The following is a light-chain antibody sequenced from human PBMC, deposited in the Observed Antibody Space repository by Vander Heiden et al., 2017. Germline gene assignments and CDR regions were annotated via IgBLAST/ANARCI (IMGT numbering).Light chain of an antibody. CDR1: QSILYSSDNKNY. V-gene: IGKV4-1*01. CDR2: WAS. CDR3: HQEVNLPCT. J-gene: IGKJ2*02. Sequence: DIVMTQSPDSLAVSLGERATINCRSSQSILYSSDNKNYLAWYQQRAGQPPKLLFYWASTRESGVPDRFSGSGSGTDFTLTISSLQAEDVAVYYCHQEVNLPCTFGQWTKLDIK.